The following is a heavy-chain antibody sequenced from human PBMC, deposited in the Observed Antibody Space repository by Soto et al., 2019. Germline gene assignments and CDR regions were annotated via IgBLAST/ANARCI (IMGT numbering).Heavy chain of an antibody. Sequence: ASVKVSCKASGYTFTSYGISWVRQAPGQGLEWMGWISAYNGNTNYAQKLQGRVTMTTDTSTSTAYMELGSLRSDDTAVYYCARDYDFWSGYYDPIDYWGQGTLVTVSS. CDR3: ARDYDFWSGYYDPIDY. CDR2: ISAYNGNT. CDR1: GYTFTSYG. J-gene: IGHJ4*02. D-gene: IGHD3-3*01. V-gene: IGHV1-18*01.